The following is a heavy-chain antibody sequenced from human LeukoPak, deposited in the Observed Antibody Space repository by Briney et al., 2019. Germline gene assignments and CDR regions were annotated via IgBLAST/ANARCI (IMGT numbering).Heavy chain of an antibody. D-gene: IGHD3-10*01. V-gene: IGHV1-2*02. Sequence: ASVTVSCKASGYTFTGYYMHWVRQAPGQGLEWMGWINPNSGGTNYAQKFQGRVTMTRDTSISTAYMELSRLRSDDTAVYYCARDGDYYGSGSYTDAGYYYGMDVWGQGTTVTVSS. J-gene: IGHJ6*02. CDR1: GYTFTGYY. CDR3: ARDGDYYGSGSYTDAGYYYGMDV. CDR2: INPNSGGT.